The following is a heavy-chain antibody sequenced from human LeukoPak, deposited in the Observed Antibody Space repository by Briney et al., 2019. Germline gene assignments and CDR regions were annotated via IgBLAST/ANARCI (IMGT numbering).Heavy chain of an antibody. CDR2: IYSGGST. D-gene: IGHD3-22*01. Sequence: WVRQAPXXGLEWVSVIYSGGSTYYADSVKGRFTISRDNSKNTLYLQMNSLRAEDTAVYYCARGPSYYYDSSGYYMSWGQGTLVTVSS. V-gene: IGHV3-53*01. J-gene: IGHJ5*02. CDR3: ARGPSYYYDSSGYYMS.